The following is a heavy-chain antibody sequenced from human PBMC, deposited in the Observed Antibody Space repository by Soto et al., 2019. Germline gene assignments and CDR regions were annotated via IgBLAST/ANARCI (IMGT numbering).Heavy chain of an antibody. CDR3: ARGSPLGYCSSTSCYVGAFDI. Sequence: PSETLSLTCTVSGGSISSYYWSWIRQPPGKGLEWIGYIYYSGSTNYNPSLKSRVTISVDTSKNQFSLKLSSVTAADTAVYYCARGSPLGYCSSTSCYVGAFDIWGQGTMVTVSS. D-gene: IGHD2-2*01. J-gene: IGHJ3*02. CDR1: GGSISSYY. V-gene: IGHV4-59*01. CDR2: IYYSGST.